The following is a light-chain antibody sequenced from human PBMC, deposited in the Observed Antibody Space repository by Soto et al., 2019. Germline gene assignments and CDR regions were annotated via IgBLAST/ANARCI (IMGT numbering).Light chain of an antibody. CDR3: QQYASSLT. J-gene: IGKJ1*01. CDR2: GAS. Sequence: EIVLTQSPGSLSLSLGERATLSCRASLSIDTAFFAWYQQKAGQPPRLLMYGASRRATSIPDRFSGSGSGTDFTLTITRLEPEDFAVYYYQQYASSLTFGQGTKVEI. CDR1: LSIDTAF. V-gene: IGKV3-20*01.